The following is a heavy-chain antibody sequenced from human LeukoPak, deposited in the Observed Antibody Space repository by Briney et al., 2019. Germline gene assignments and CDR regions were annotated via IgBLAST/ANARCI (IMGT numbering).Heavy chain of an antibody. CDR2: INPYNGNT. V-gene: IGHV1-18*01. CDR1: GYTFTTYG. D-gene: IGHD4-17*01. Sequence: ASVKVSCKASGYTFTTYGNSWVRQAPGQGLEWMGWINPYNGNTNYAQKFQGRVTLTTDTSTSTAYMDLRSLRSDDTAMYYCAREIYGRFDFWGQGTLVTVSS. J-gene: IGHJ4*02. CDR3: AREIYGRFDF.